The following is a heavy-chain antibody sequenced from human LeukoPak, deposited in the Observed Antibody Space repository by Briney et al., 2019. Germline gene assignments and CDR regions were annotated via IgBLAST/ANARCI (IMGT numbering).Heavy chain of an antibody. D-gene: IGHD3-22*01. CDR3: AREGKYYYDSSGYYSSVSWFDP. V-gene: IGHV4-30-2*01. CDR1: GGSISSGGYS. Sequence: PSQTLSLTCAVSGGSISSGGYSWSWIRQPPGKGLEWIGYIYHSGSTYYNPSLKSRVTISVDRSKNQFSLKLSSVTAADTAVYYCAREGKYYYDSSGYYSSVSWFDPWGQGTLVTVSS. J-gene: IGHJ5*02. CDR2: IYHSGST.